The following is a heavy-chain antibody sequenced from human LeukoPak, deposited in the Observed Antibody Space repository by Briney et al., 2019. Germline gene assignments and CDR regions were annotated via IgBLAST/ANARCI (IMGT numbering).Heavy chain of an antibody. V-gene: IGHV3-15*01. J-gene: IGHJ4*02. CDR1: GFAFNTAW. Sequence: GGSLRLSCAASGFAFNTAWMTWVRQAPGKGLEWVGRIKSKADGETTHYTAPVKGRFIISRDDSKNTLHLQMNSLKTEDTAVYYCAADWPGGFYPTDHWGQGTLVTVSS. CDR3: AADWPGGFYPTDH. CDR2: IKSKADGETT. D-gene: IGHD1-26*01.